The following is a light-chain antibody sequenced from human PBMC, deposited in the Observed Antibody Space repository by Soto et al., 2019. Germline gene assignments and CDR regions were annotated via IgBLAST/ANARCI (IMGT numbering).Light chain of an antibody. V-gene: IGLV1-44*01. Sequence: QSVLTQTPSASGTPGQSVTISCSGSSSNIGRNTVNWYQQLPGTAPRLLISSINQRPSGVPDRFSGSKSGASASLAISGLQSEDEADYYCAVWDDSLNRVVFGGGTKLTVL. CDR2: SIN. J-gene: IGLJ2*01. CDR1: SSNIGRNT. CDR3: AVWDDSLNRVV.